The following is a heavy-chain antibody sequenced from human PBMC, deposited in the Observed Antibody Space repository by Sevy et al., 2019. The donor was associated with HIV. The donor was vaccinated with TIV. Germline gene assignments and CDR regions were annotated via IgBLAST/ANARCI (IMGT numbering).Heavy chain of an antibody. J-gene: IGHJ4*02. CDR3: AKIVGATRGY. Sequence: EGSLRLSCAASGFTFSSYAMSWVHQAPGKELEWVSAISGSGGSTYYADSVKGRFTISRDNSKNTLYLQMNSLRAEDTAVYYSAKIVGATRGYWGQGTLVTVSS. D-gene: IGHD1-26*01. CDR1: GFTFSSYA. V-gene: IGHV3-23*01. CDR2: ISGSGGST.